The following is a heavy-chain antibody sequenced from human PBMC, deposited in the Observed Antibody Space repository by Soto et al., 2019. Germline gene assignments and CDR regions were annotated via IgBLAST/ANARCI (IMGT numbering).Heavy chain of an antibody. J-gene: IGHJ4*02. D-gene: IGHD2-15*01. CDR2: ISAYNGNT. CDR1: GYTFTSYG. CDR3: ARDPGYCSGGSCFGY. Sequence: ASVKVSCKASGYTFTSYGISWVRQAPGQGLEWMGWISAYNGNTNYAQKLQGRVTMTTDTSTSTAYMELRSLRAEDTAVYYCARDPGYCSGGSCFGYWGQGTLVTVSS. V-gene: IGHV1-18*01.